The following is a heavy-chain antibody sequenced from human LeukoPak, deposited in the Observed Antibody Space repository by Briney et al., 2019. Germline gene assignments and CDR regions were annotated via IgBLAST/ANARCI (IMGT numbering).Heavy chain of an antibody. J-gene: IGHJ4*02. Sequence: GRSLRLSCAASGFTFSSYAMTWVRQAPRKGLEWVSSISSSGVNTYLADSVQGRFTISRDNSKNTLYLQMNTLRVEDTAVYFCAKFTYTSSSRAFDYWGQGTLVTVSS. D-gene: IGHD6-6*01. CDR1: GFTFSSYA. CDR2: ISSSGVNT. CDR3: AKFTYTSSSRAFDY. V-gene: IGHV3-23*01.